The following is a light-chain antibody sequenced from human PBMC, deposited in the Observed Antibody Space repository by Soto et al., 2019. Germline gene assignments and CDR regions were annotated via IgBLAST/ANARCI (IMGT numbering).Light chain of an antibody. CDR1: QDISNY. Sequence: DIHMTQSPSSLSASVGDRFTITRQASQDISNYLAWYQQKPGKVPKLLTYAASSLQSGVPYRFSGGGSGTDFTLTIRGLQLEDVATYYCQKYNGALWAFGQGTKVDI. J-gene: IGKJ1*01. CDR2: AAS. V-gene: IGKV1-27*01. CDR3: QKYNGALWA.